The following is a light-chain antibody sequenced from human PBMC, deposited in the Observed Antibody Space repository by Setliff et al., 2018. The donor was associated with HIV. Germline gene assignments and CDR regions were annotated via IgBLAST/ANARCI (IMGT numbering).Light chain of an antibody. CDR1: SSDVGSYNF. V-gene: IGLV2-14*03. J-gene: IGLJ1*01. Sequence: QSALTQPASVSGSPGQSITLSCTGTSSDVGSYNFVSWYQRHPGRAPKLMIYDVTKRPSGVSDRFSGSKSGNTASLTISGPQTEDEADYYCCSYTSSLTYVFGTGTKVTVL. CDR2: DVT. CDR3: CSYTSSLTYV.